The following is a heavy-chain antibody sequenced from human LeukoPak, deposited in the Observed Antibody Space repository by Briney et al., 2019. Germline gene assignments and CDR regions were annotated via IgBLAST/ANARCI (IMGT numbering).Heavy chain of an antibody. CDR1: GFTFSTYW. CDR2: IKQDGSEK. CDR3: AKEGPSGSYWGGERLDAFGI. D-gene: IGHD1-26*01. Sequence: PGGSLRLSCAASGFTFSTYWMSWVRQAPGKGLEWVANIKQDGSEKFYVDSVKGRFTISRDNSKNTLYLQMNSLRAEDTAVYYCAKEGPSGSYWGGERLDAFGIWGQGTMVTVSS. V-gene: IGHV3-7*01. J-gene: IGHJ3*02.